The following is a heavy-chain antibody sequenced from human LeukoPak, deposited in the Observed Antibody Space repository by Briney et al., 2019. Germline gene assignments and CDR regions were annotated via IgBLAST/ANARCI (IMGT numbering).Heavy chain of an antibody. CDR2: ISYDGSNK. CDR1: GLTFSSYG. CDR3: ARASPTTVTTSAAFDI. V-gene: IGHV3-30*03. J-gene: IGHJ3*02. D-gene: IGHD4-17*01. Sequence: PGGSLRLSCAASGLTFSSYGMHWVRQAPGKGLEWVAVISYDGSNKYYADSVKGRFTISRDNSKNTLYLQMNSLRAEDTAVYYCARASPTTVTTSAAFDIWGQGTMVTVSS.